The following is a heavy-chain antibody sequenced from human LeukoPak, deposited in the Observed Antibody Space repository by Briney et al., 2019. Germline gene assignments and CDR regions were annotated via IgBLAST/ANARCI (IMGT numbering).Heavy chain of an antibody. D-gene: IGHD3-10*01. CDR2: MNPNSGNT. J-gene: IGHJ5*02. Sequence: ASVKVSCKASGYTFTSYDINWVRQATGQGLEWMGWMNPNSGNTGYAQKFQGRVTMTGNTSISTAYMELSSLRSEDTAVYYCAREGVLLWFGELLSDNWFDPWGQGTLVTVSS. V-gene: IGHV1-8*01. CDR1: GYTFTSYD. CDR3: AREGVLLWFGELLSDNWFDP.